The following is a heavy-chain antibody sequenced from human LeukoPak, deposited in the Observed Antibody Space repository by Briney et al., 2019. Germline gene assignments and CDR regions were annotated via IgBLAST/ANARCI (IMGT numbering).Heavy chain of an antibody. J-gene: IGHJ6*02. CDR1: GGSISSYY. Sequence: PSETLSLTCTVSGGSISSYYWSWIRQPPGKGLEWIGYIYYSGRTNYNPSLKSRVTISVDTSKNQFSLKLSSVTAADTAVYYCARAPGIAVAGPPFYGMDVWGQGTTVTVSS. CDR2: IYYSGRT. V-gene: IGHV4-59*12. D-gene: IGHD6-19*01. CDR3: ARAPGIAVAGPPFYGMDV.